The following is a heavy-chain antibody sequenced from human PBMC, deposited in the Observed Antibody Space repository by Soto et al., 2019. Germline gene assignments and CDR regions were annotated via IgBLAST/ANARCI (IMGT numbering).Heavy chain of an antibody. CDR2: ISYDGSNK. CDR3: AKDLIVGATGHD. D-gene: IGHD1-26*01. V-gene: IGHV3-30*18. CDR1: GFTFSSYG. J-gene: IGHJ4*02. Sequence: GGSLRLSCAASGFTFSSYGMHWVRQAPGKGLEWVAVISYDGSNKYYADSVKGRFTISRDNSKNTLYLQMNSLRAEDTAVYYCAKDLIVGATGHDWGQGTLVTVSS.